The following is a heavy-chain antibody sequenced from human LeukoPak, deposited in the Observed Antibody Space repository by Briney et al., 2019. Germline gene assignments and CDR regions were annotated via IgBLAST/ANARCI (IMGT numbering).Heavy chain of an antibody. D-gene: IGHD3-22*01. CDR2: ISSSSYI. J-gene: IGHJ4*02. V-gene: IGHV3-21*01. Sequence: GGSLRLSCAASGFTFSSYSMNWVRQAPGKGLEWVSSISSSSYIYYADSVKGRFTISRDNAKNSLYLQMNSLRAEDTAVYYCARVTDYYDSSGYEYYFDYWGQGTLVTVSS. CDR3: ARVTDYYDSSGYEYYFDY. CDR1: GFTFSSYS.